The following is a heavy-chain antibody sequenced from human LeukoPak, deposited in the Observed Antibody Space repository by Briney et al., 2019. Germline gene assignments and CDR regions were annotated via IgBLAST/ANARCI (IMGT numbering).Heavy chain of an antibody. Sequence: GGSLRLSCGASGFXFSSYWMQWVRQAPGKGLVWVSRINTDGSSTTYADSVKGRFTISRDNAKNTLYLQMNSLRAEDTAVYYCATQASVGYWGQGTLVTVSS. CDR3: ATQASVGY. V-gene: IGHV3-74*01. CDR2: INTDGSST. J-gene: IGHJ4*02. D-gene: IGHD1-26*01. CDR1: GFXFSSYW.